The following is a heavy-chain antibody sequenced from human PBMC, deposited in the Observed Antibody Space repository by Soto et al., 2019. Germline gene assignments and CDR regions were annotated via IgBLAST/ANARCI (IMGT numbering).Heavy chain of an antibody. D-gene: IGHD3-3*01. V-gene: IGHV3-30-3*01. CDR2: ISHDGRIE. Sequence: XGSVRLSCAASGVTFSTFALHWVRQAPGEGLEWVALISHDGRIEKYADSVKGRFTISRDNSKNTLYMQMDSLRLEDTGVYYCARDGLPDDFRSGGYWFDPWGQGTQVTVSS. CDR3: ARDGLPDDFRSGGYWFDP. J-gene: IGHJ5*02. CDR1: GVTFSTFA.